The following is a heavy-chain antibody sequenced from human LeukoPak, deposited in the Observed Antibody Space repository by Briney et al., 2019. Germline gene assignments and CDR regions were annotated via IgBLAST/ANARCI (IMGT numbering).Heavy chain of an antibody. CDR1: GSGGSISNYY. Sequence: PSETLSLTCTVSGSGGSISNYYWSWIRQPPGKGLEWIGYIYHSGTTNYNPSLKSRVTMSVDTSKNQFSLKLSSVTAADTAVYYCARVWGYSYYFDYWGQGTLVTVSS. CDR3: ARVWGYSYYFDY. V-gene: IGHV4-59*01. D-gene: IGHD5-18*01. J-gene: IGHJ4*02. CDR2: IYHSGTT.